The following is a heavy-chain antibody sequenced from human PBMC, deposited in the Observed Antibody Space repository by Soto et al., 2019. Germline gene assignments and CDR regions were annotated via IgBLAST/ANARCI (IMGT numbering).Heavy chain of an antibody. Sequence: PSETLSLTCTVSGGSISSGGYYWSWIRQHPGKGLEWIGYIYYSGSTYYNPSLKSRVTISVDTSKNQFSLKLSSVTAADTAVYYCARGSYYYDSRDLPPAASQWTYYFDYWGQGTLVTVSS. D-gene: IGHD3-22*01. CDR2: IYYSGST. V-gene: IGHV4-31*03. CDR1: GGSISSGGYY. J-gene: IGHJ4*02. CDR3: ARGSYYYDSRDLPPAASQWTYYFDY.